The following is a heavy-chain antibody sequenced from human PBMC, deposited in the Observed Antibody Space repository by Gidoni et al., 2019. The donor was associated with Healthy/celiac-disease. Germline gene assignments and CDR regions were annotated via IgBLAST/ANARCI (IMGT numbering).Heavy chain of an antibody. CDR1: GFTFSNAW. CDR2: IKSKPDGGTT. D-gene: IGHD1-26*01. Sequence: EVQLVKSGGGLVKPGGSRRLSCAASGFTFSNAWMSWGRQAPGKGLEWVGRIKSKPDGGTTDYAAPVKGRFTISRDASKNTLSLEMNSLKTEDTAVCYCTTRGEWVLPTGGDSFDYWGQGTLVTVSS. CDR3: TTRGEWVLPTGGDSFDY. V-gene: IGHV3-15*01. J-gene: IGHJ4*02.